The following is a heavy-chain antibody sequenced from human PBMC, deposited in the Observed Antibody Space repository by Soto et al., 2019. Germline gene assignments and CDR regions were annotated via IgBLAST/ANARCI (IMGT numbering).Heavy chain of an antibody. J-gene: IGHJ4*02. CDR3: ARDLTRTVVPYFDG. Sequence: SSVQVSCRASGGPFSNYLVNWVRHAPRQGLEWMGRIIPISGAANYAQKFQGRVTITADKSTSTSYMEQSSLRYEDTAAYYLARDLTRTVVPYFDGSGQGSLITV. CDR2: IIPISGAA. V-gene: IGHV1-69*06. CDR1: GGPFSNYL. D-gene: IGHD3-9*01.